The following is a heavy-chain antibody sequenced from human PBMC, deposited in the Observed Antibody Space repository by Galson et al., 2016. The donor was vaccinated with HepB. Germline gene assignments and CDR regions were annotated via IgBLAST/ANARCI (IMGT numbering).Heavy chain of an antibody. J-gene: IGHJ6*02. V-gene: IGHV3-30-3*01. CDR2: ISYDGYNK. D-gene: IGHD5-12*01. CDR3: ARDVGGYSGHDGNYYGMDV. CDR1: GFTFSSYA. Sequence: SLRLSCAASGFTFSSYAMHWVRQAPGKGLEWVTIISYDGYNKYYADSVKGRFTISRDNSKNTLYLQMNSLGAEDTAVYYCARDVGGYSGHDGNYYGMDVWGQGTTVTVSS.